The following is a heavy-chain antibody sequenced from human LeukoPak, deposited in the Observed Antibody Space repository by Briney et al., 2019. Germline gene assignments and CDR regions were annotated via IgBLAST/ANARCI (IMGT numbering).Heavy chain of an antibody. CDR1: GFTFSSYA. Sequence: GGSLRLSCAASGFTFSSYAMTWVRQAPGKGLEWVSAISGSGGYTYYADSVKGRFTISRDNSKNTLYLQMNSLRAEDTAVYYCAKDEDYYGSGSYQDWFDPWGQGTLVTVSS. V-gene: IGHV3-23*01. J-gene: IGHJ5*02. CDR2: ISGSGGYT. D-gene: IGHD3-10*01. CDR3: AKDEDYYGSGSYQDWFDP.